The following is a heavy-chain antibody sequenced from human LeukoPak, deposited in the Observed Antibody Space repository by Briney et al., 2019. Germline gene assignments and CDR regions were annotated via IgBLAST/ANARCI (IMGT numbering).Heavy chain of an antibody. CDR1: GFTFSSYG. J-gene: IGHJ6*03. D-gene: IGHD5-18*01. CDR2: IRYDGSNK. Sequence: GGSLRLSCAASGFTFSSYGMHWVRQAPGKGREWVAFIRYDGSNKYYADSVKGRFTISRDNSKNTLYLQMNSLRAEDTAVYYCAKVDTAMDNYYYYYYMDVWGKGTTVTVSS. V-gene: IGHV3-30*02. CDR3: AKVDTAMDNYYYYYYMDV.